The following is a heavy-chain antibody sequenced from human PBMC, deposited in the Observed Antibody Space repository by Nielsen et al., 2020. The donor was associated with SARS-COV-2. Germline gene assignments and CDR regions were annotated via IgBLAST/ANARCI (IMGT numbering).Heavy chain of an antibody. CDR2: ISESSTYT. D-gene: IGHD6-19*01. J-gene: IGHJ4*02. V-gene: IGHV3-11*03. CDR3: ATRQWPDS. CDR1: GFTFSDYY. Sequence: GESLKISCAASGFTFSDYYMTWIRQVPGKGLEWVSYISESSTYTNYADSVKGRFTVSRDNARNSLYLHMNSLRVEDTAAYYCATRQWPDSWGQGTVVTVSS.